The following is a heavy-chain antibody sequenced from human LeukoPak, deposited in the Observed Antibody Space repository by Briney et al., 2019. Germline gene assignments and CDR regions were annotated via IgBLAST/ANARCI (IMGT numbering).Heavy chain of an antibody. J-gene: IGHJ2*01. CDR3: ARSDGDYGYWYFDL. D-gene: IGHD4-17*01. CDR2: IYHSGST. CDR1: GGFISSGGYS. V-gene: IGHV4-30-2*01. Sequence: SETLSLTCAVSGGFISSGGYSWSWIRQPPGKGLEWIGYIYHSGSTYYNPSLKSRVTISVDRSKNQFSLKLSSVTAADTAVYYCARSDGDYGYWYFDLWGRGTLVTVSS.